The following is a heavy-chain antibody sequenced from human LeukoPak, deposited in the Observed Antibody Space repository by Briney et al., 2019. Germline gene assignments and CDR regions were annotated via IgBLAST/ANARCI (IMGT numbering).Heavy chain of an antibody. CDR1: GGSITSNIFY. D-gene: IGHD4-17*01. CDR2: IYYTGDT. CDR3: ARAPTVTTRGAFDI. J-gene: IGHJ3*02. V-gene: IGHV4-31*03. Sequence: PSETLSLTCTVSGGSITSNIFYWNWIRQHPGKGLEWIGYIYYTGDTFYNPSLKSRVMISLDTSENQFSLKMSSVTAADTAVYYCARAPTVTTRGAFDIWGQGTMVTVSS.